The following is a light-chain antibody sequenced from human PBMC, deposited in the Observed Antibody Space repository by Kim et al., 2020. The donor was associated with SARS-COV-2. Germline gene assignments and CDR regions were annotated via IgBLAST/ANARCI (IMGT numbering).Light chain of an antibody. CDR1: QSVGSY. J-gene: IGKJ4*01. Sequence: EIVLTQSPATLSLSPGERATLSCRASQSVGSYFGWYQQKPGQAPRLLIYDISTRATGIPARFSGSGSGTDFALTISSLEPEDFAVYYCHQRSNWPHTFGGGTKVDIK. V-gene: IGKV3-11*01. CDR3: HQRSNWPHT. CDR2: DIS.